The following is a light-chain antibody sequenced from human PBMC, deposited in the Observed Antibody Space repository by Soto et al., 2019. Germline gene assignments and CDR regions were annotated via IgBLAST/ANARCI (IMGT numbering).Light chain of an antibody. J-gene: IGKJ2*01. CDR3: QQYIDSPPGYP. Sequence: EIVLTQSPGTLSLSPGERATLSCRASQSVNSNYLAWYQQKPGQAPRLLIYGASSRPTGIPDRFRGSGSGIVYTLTISRLEPEDFAVHYCQQYIDSPPGYPIGQWTKLEIK. CDR2: GAS. V-gene: IGKV3-20*01. CDR1: QSVNSNY.